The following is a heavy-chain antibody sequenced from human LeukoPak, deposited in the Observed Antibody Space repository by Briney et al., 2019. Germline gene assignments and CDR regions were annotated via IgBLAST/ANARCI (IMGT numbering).Heavy chain of an antibody. V-gene: IGHV4-39*07. CDR2: VYYSGLT. Sequence: SETLSLTCTVSGGSINSSNYNWGWIRQPPRRGPEWLASVYYSGLTYYNSSLKSRVSISVDTSKNQFSLELSSVTAADTAVYYCARVDCSSTSCSFDYWGQGTLVTVSS. CDR1: GGSINSSNYN. J-gene: IGHJ4*02. CDR3: ARVDCSSTSCSFDY. D-gene: IGHD2-2*01.